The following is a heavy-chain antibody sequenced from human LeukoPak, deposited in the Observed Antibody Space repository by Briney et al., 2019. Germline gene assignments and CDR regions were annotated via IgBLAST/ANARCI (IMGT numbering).Heavy chain of an antibody. J-gene: IGHJ4*02. D-gene: IGHD2/OR15-2a*01. V-gene: IGHV3-9*01. Sequence: GRSLRLSCAASGFTFDDYAMHWVRQAPGKGLEWVTGISWNSGSIGYADSVKGRFTISRDNAKNSLYLQMNSLRAEGTALYYCAKVGLAAPGYFTSWAQGTLVAVS. CDR2: ISWNSGSI. CDR3: AKVGLAAPGYFTS. CDR1: GFTFDDYA.